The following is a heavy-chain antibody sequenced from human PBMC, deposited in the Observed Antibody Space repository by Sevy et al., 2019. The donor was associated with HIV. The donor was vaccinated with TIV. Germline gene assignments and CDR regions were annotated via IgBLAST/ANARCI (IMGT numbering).Heavy chain of an antibody. J-gene: IGHJ6*02. Sequence: RGSLRLSCAASGFTFSTYTMNWVRQAPGKGLEWVSAISGSGGSTYYADSVKGRFTISRDKSKNTLYLQMNNLRAEDKAVYYCAKGDSTFYGMDVWGQGTTVTVSS. CDR2: ISGSGGST. V-gene: IGHV3-23*01. CDR3: AKGDSTFYGMDV. D-gene: IGHD6-13*01. CDR1: GFTFSTYT.